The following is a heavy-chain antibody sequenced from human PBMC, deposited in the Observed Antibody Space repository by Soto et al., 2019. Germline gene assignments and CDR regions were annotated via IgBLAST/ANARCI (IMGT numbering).Heavy chain of an antibody. D-gene: IGHD2-15*01. CDR2: IIPIFGTA. CDR3: ARESRYCSGGSCYFLPGIDY. J-gene: IGHJ4*02. V-gene: IGHV1-69*12. CDR1: GSTFSSYA. Sequence: QVQLVQSGAEVKKPGSSVKVSCKASGSTFSSYAISWVRQAPGQGLEWMGGIIPIFGTANYAQKFQGRVTITADESTSTADMELSSLRSEDTAVYYCARESRYCSGGSCYFLPGIDYWGQGTLVTVSS.